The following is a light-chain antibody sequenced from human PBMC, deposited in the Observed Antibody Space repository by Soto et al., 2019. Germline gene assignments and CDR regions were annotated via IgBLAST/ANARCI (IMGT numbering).Light chain of an antibody. CDR3: QQLDSYPLT. J-gene: IGKJ4*01. V-gene: IGKV1-9*01. CDR2: AVF. Sequence: DIRLTQSPSFLSASVGDRVTITCRASQDISNFLAWFQQKPGRAPKLLIYAVFTLQSGVPSRFSGSGSGAEVTLTISSLQPEDFATYYCQQLDSYPLTFGGGTKVEIK. CDR1: QDISNF.